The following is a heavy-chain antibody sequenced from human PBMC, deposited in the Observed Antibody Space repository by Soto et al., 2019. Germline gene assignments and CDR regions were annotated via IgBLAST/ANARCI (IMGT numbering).Heavy chain of an antibody. V-gene: IGHV5-10-1*01. CDR2: IDPSDSYT. J-gene: IGHJ4*02. D-gene: IGHD6-19*01. CDR3: ARHARIAVPDDY. CDR1: GXSFTSYW. Sequence: GESLKISCKGSGXSFTSYWISWVRQMPGKGLEWMGRIDPSDSYTNYSPSFQGHVTISADKSISTAYLQWSSLKASDTAMYYCARHARIAVPDDYWGQGTLVTVS.